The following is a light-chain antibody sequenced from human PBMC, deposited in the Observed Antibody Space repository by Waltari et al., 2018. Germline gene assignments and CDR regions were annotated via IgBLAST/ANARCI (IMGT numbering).Light chain of an antibody. CDR1: KVGDKY. V-gene: IGLV3-1*01. CDR2: KVN. J-gene: IGLJ2*01. Sequence: SYKLAQSPSVSVSPGQTASITCPGDKVGDKYAFWYQQRPSQSPVLGIYKVNKRPSGIPERFSGSNSGNTATLTISGTQAMDEADYYCQAWDSNTAVFGGGTKLTVL. CDR3: QAWDSNTAV.